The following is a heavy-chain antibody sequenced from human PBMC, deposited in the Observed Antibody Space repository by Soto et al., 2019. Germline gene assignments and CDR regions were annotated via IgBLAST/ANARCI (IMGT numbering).Heavy chain of an antibody. J-gene: IGHJ2*01. Sequence: QVQLVESGGGVVQPGRSLRLSCAASGFTFSSYAVHWVRQAPGKGLESVAVISYDGSNKYYTDSVKGRFTISRDNSKNTLYLQLNSLRLEDTAVYYCARPLWRDDYNWGYFDLWGRGTLVTVSS. CDR3: ARPLWRDDYNWGYFDL. V-gene: IGHV3-30-3*01. D-gene: IGHD4-4*01. CDR2: ISYDGSNK. CDR1: GFTFSSYA.